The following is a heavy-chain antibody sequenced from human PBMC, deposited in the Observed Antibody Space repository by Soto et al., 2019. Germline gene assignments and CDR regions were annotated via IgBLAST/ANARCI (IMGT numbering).Heavy chain of an antibody. J-gene: IGHJ4*02. D-gene: IGHD1-1*01. Sequence: EVQVVESGGDLLKHGGSLRLSCVTSGFMFSSAWMNWVRQAPGKGLEWVGRIKSKRDGGARDYAEPVKGRFSISRDDSKNTVFLQMNSLRAEDTAVYYCVEGWNDFWGQGTLVTVSS. CDR2: IKSKRDGGAR. CDR3: VEGWNDF. CDR1: GFMFSSAW. V-gene: IGHV3-15*01.